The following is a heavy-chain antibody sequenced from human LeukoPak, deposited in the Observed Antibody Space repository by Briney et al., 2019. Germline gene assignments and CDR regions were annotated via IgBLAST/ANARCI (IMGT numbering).Heavy chain of an antibody. CDR3: ARDVSVGATDY. CDR2: ISSSSSTI. J-gene: IGHJ4*02. Sequence: GGSLRLSCAASGFTFSSYSMNWVRQAPGKGLEWVSYISSSSSTIYYADSVKGRFTISRDNAKNSLYLQMNSLRAEDMAVYYCARDVSVGATDYWGQGTLVTVSS. CDR1: GFTFSSYS. V-gene: IGHV3-48*01. D-gene: IGHD1-26*01.